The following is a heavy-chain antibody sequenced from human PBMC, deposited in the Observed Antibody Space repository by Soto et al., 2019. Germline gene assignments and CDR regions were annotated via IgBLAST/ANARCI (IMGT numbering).Heavy chain of an antibody. CDR3: AREPHGFLESSSVFAFYF. J-gene: IGHJ3*01. CDR1: GFSLSDYY. V-gene: IGHV3-11*01. D-gene: IGHD3-3*01. Sequence: QGQLVQSGGGLVKPGESLRLSCAASGFSLSDYYMAWIRQAPGKGLEWVAYISRTGDTTYYADSLKGRITISRDNAKGSVDLQMNSLRVEDTAIYYCAREPHGFLESSSVFAFYFWGQGTMVTVAS. CDR2: ISRTGDTT.